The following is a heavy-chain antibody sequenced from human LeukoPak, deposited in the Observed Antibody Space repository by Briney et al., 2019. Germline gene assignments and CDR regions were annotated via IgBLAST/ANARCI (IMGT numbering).Heavy chain of an antibody. D-gene: IGHD5-24*01. CDR3: ARPGRDGYNSLFDY. CDR1: GGTFSSYA. V-gene: IGHV1-69*01. CDR2: IIPIFGTA. Sequence: SVKVSCKASGGTFSSYAISWVRQAPGQGLEWMGGIIPIFGTANYAQKFQGRVTITADESTSTAYMELSSLRSEDTAVYYCARPGRDGYNSLFDYWGQGTLVTVSS. J-gene: IGHJ4*02.